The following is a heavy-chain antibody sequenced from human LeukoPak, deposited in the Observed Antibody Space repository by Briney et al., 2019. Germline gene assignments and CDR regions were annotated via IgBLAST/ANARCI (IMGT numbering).Heavy chain of an antibody. D-gene: IGHD2-15*01. CDR3: ARTSPRAATFDY. CDR1: GGSISSYS. V-gene: IGHV4-4*07. J-gene: IGHJ4*02. CDR2: IYTSGTT. Sequence: SETLSLTCAVSGGSISSYSWSWIRQPAGKGLEWIGRIYTSGTTNYNLSLKSRVTMSVDTSKNQFSLNLNSVTAADTAVYYCARTSPRAATFDYWGQGTLVTVSS.